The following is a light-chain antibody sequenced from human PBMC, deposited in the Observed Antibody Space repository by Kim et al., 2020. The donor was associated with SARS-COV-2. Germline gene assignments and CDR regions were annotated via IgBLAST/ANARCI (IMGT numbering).Light chain of an antibody. V-gene: IGKV1-27*01. CDR1: QGISDF. CDR2: AES. J-gene: IGKJ1*01. CDR3: QKYNSVPQP. Sequence: DIQMTQSPSSLSASIGDRVTITCRASQGISDFLAWYQQRPGKVPKLLIDAESTLQSGVPSRFSGSGSGTDFTLTISTLQPEDVATYYCQKYNSVPQPFGQGTKVDIK.